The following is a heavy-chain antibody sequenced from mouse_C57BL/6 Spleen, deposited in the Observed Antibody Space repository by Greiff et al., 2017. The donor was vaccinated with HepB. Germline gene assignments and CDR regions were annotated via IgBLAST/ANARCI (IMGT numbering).Heavy chain of an antibody. CDR2: IWGDGST. J-gene: IGHJ2*01. CDR1: GFSLTSYG. Sequence: VQLVESGPGLVAPSQSLSITCTVSGFSLTSYGVSWVRQPPGKGLEWLGVIWGDGSTNYHSALIYRLGISKDNSKSQVFLKLNSLQTDDTATYDCAKLPSWGTVVEDYFDYWGQGTTLTVSS. D-gene: IGHD1-1*01. V-gene: IGHV2-3*01. CDR3: AKLPSWGTVVEDYFDY.